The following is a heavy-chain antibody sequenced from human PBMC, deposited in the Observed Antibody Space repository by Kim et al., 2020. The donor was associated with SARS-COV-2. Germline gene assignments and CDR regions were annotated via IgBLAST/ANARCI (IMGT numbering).Heavy chain of an antibody. J-gene: IGHJ4*02. CDR1: GGSFSGYY. Sequence: SETLSLTCAVYGGSFSGYYWSWIRQPPGKGLEWIGEINHSGSTNYNPSLKSRVTISVDTSKNQFSLKLSSVTAADTAVYYCARVKKRARIAAAGTCGFDYWGQGTLVTVSS. CDR3: ARVKKRARIAAAGTCGFDY. V-gene: IGHV4-34*01. CDR2: INHSGST. D-gene: IGHD6-13*01.